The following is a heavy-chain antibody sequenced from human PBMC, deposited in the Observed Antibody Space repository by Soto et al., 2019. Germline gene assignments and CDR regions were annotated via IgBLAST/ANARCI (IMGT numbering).Heavy chain of an antibody. D-gene: IGHD3-16*01. V-gene: IGHV4-61*01. Sequence: SETLSLTCSVSGGSVSSGSYHWSWIRRPPGKGLEWIGFKPYTGSPDYNPSLKSRVVISIDRSKNQFSLKLSSVTAADNAMYYCARLDSYGYTIDYWGQGSLVTVSS. CDR1: GGSVSSGSYH. J-gene: IGHJ4*02. CDR2: KPYTGSP. CDR3: ARLDSYGYTIDY.